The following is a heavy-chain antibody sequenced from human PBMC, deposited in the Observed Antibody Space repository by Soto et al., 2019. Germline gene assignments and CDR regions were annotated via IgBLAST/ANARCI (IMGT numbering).Heavy chain of an antibody. D-gene: IGHD2-2*01. CDR2: IWYDGSNK. Sequence: ESGGGVVQPGRSLRLSCAASGFTFSSYGMHWVRQAPGKGLEWVAVIWYDGSNKYYADSVKGRFTISRDNSKNTLYLQMNSLRAEDTAVYYCARMGYPYYYYGMDVWGQGTTVTVSS. CDR1: GFTFSSYG. CDR3: ARMGYPYYYYGMDV. J-gene: IGHJ6*02. V-gene: IGHV3-33*01.